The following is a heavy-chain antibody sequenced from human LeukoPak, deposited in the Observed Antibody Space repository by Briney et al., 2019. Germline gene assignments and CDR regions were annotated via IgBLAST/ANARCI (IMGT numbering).Heavy chain of an antibody. CDR3: AKLLVGATDY. CDR1: GFIVSSNY. CDR2: IYSGGNT. J-gene: IGHJ4*02. V-gene: IGHV3-53*01. Sequence: GGSLRLSCAASGFIVSSNYMTWVRQAPGKGLEWVSVIYSGGNTYYADSVKGRFIISRDTSKNTLYLQMNSLRAEDTAVYYCAKLLVGATDYWGQGTLVTVSS. D-gene: IGHD1-26*01.